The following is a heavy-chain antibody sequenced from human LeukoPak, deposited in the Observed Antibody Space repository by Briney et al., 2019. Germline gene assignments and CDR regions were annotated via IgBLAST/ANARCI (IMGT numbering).Heavy chain of an antibody. CDR2: ISGSGGST. CDR3: ARATSIATAFDL. V-gene: IGHV3-23*01. J-gene: IGHJ2*01. Sequence: GGSLRLSCAASGFTFSSYAMSWDRQAPGKGLEWVSAISGSGGSTYYADSVKGRFTISRDNSKNTLYLQMNSLRAEDTAVYYCARATSIATAFDLWGRGTLVTVSS. CDR1: GFTFSSYA. D-gene: IGHD6-13*01.